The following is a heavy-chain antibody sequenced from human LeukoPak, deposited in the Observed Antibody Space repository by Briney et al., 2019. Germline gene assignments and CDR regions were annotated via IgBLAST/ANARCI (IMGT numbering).Heavy chain of an antibody. CDR2: INPNTGGT. J-gene: IGHJ5*02. V-gene: IGHV1-2*02. D-gene: IGHD3-10*01. CDR1: GYTFTGYY. Sequence: ASVKVSCKASGYTFTGYYMHWVRQAPGQGLEWMGWINPNTGGTKYAQRFQDRVTMTRDMSISTAYMEVSRLRYDDTAVYYCARPLRVTMIRGAAFRASSDFDPWGQGTLVTVSS. CDR3: ARPLRVTMIRGAAFRASSDFDP.